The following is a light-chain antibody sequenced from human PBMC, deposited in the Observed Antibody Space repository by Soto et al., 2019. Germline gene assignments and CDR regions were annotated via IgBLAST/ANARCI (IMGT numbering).Light chain of an antibody. V-gene: IGKV3-20*01. CDR2: GVS. CDR1: QSVDSTF. CDR3: QQYMSSVT. J-gene: IGKJ1*01. Sequence: EIVLTQSPGSLSLSPGERATLSCRASQSVDSTFFAWYQKKPGQAPRLLMYGVSKRATGIPDRFSGSGSGTDFTLTISTPEPEDFAVYYCQQYMSSVTFGQGTRVEIK.